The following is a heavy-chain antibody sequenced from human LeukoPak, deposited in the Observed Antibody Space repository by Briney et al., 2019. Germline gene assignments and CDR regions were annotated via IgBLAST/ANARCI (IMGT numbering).Heavy chain of an antibody. CDR2: VSNSGDYI. D-gene: IGHD5-12*01. CDR1: GFSFSSYR. J-gene: IGHJ5*02. CDR3: ARDHNSGYANWFDP. V-gene: IGHV3-21*04. Sequence: GGSLRLSCAASGFSFSSYRMNWVRQAPGKGLEWVSSVSNSGDYIHYADSVKGRFTISRDNSKNTLYLQMNSLRAEDTAVYYCARDHNSGYANWFDPWGQGTLVTVSS.